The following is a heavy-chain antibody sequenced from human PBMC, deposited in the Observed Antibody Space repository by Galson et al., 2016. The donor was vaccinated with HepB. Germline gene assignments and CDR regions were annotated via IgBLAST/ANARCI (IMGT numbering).Heavy chain of an antibody. J-gene: IGHJ4*02. CDR1: GFTFSRYD. CDR3: VRAVTGYCSKGNCFSTEFDY. CDR2: IGTAGDT. Sequence: SLRLSCAASGFTFSRYDMHWVRQATGKGLEWVSYIGTAGDTYYPDSVKGRFTISRENAKNSLFLEMNSLRAGDTGVYYCVRAVTGYCSKGNCFSTEFDYWGQGTLVTVSS. V-gene: IGHV3-13*01. D-gene: IGHD2-2*01.